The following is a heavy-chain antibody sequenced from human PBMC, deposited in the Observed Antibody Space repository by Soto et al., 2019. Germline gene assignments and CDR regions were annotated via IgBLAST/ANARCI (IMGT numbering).Heavy chain of an antibody. V-gene: IGHV4-38-2*02. J-gene: IGHJ6*02. CDR3: ARDAARYYDFWSGPNEDDYYYAMDV. CDR2: IYHSGTT. Sequence: SETLSLTCAVSGYSINSGYYWGWIRQPPGKGLHWIGSIYHSGTTYYNPSLKSRVTISVDTSRNQFSLKLTSVTAADTAVYFCARDAARYYDFWSGPNEDDYYYAMDVWGQGTTVTVYS. D-gene: IGHD3-3*01. CDR1: GYSINSGYY.